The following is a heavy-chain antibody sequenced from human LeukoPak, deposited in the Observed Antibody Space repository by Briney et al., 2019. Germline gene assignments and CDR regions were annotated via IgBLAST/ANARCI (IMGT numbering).Heavy chain of an antibody. CDR1: GYTFSSYD. J-gene: IGHJ1*01. D-gene: IGHD1-26*01. Sequence: ASVKVSCKASGYTFSSYDIHWVRQAPGQGLEWMGWINSSSGNTGSAQEFRDRVTMTKNTSISTAYIELSSLRSDDTGMYYCARGLHSGGYYFMGLWGQGTLVTVSS. CDR2: INSSSGNT. V-gene: IGHV1-8*01. CDR3: ARGLHSGGYYFMGL.